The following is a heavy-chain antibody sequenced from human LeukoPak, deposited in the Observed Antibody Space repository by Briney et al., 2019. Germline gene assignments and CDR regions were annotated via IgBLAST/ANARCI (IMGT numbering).Heavy chain of an antibody. J-gene: IGHJ3*02. CDR3: AREGASHCSSTSCYYLYNTFDI. CDR1: GFTLSSYE. CDR2: IDYSGGSS. V-gene: IGHV3-23*01. Sequence: GGSLRLSCTVSGFTLSSYEMSWIRQAPGKGLEWVSSIDYSGGSSYYADSGKGRFTISRDDSKNTVYLQMNSLKAEDTAVYYCAREGASHCSSTSCYYLYNTFDIWGHGTKVTVSS. D-gene: IGHD2-2*01.